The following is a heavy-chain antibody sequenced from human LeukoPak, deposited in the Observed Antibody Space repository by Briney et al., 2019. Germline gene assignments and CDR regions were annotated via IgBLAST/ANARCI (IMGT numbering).Heavy chain of an antibody. V-gene: IGHV4-39*01. CDR3: ARRPYDYSKGFDY. CDR2: IYYSGST. D-gene: IGHD4-11*01. Sequence: KPSETLSLTCTVSGGSISSSSYYWGWIRQPPGKGLEWIGSIYYSGSTYYNPSLKSRVTISVDTSKNQFSLKLSSVTAADTAVYYCARRPYDYSKGFDYWGQGTLVTVSS. CDR1: GGSISSSSYY. J-gene: IGHJ4*02.